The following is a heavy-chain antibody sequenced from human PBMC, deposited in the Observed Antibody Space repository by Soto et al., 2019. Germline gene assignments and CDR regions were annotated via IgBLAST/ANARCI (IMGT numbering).Heavy chain of an antibody. D-gene: IGHD5-18*01. CDR1: GGSVSSGSYY. CDR3: ARLGMVDTAKEFDY. V-gene: IGHV4-61*01. CDR2: IYYSGST. Sequence: PSETLSLTCTVSGGSVSSGSYYWSWIRQPPGKGLEWIGYIYYSGSTNYNPSLKSRVTISVDTSKNQFSLKLSSVTAADTAVYYCARLGMVDTAKEFDYWGQGTLVTVSS. J-gene: IGHJ4*02.